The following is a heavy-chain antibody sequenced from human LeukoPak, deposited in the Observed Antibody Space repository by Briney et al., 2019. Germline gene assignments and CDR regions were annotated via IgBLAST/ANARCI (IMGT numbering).Heavy chain of an antibody. D-gene: IGHD3-10*01. Sequence: GGSLRLSCAASGFTFDDYAMHWVRQAPGKGLEWVSLISGDGGSTYYADSVKGRFTFSRDNSKNSLYLQMNSLRTEDTALYYCAKDGGYYGSGSLYYYYGMDVWGQGTTVTVSS. CDR1: GFTFDDYA. J-gene: IGHJ6*02. V-gene: IGHV3-43*02. CDR3: AKDGGYYGSGSLYYYYGMDV. CDR2: ISGDGGST.